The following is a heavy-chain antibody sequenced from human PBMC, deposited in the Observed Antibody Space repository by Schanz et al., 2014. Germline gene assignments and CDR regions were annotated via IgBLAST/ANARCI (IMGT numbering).Heavy chain of an antibody. D-gene: IGHD6-13*01. CDR1: GGYY. CDR3: ASSGAGYSSSWDFDY. CDR2: IYDSGNT. V-gene: IGHV4-31*02. J-gene: IGHJ4*02. Sequence: GGYYWNWIRQHPGKGLEWIGYIYDSGNTYYNPSLKSRVTMSIDTSENQFSLNLRSVTGADTAVYYCASSGAGYSSSWDFDYWGQGTLVTVSS.